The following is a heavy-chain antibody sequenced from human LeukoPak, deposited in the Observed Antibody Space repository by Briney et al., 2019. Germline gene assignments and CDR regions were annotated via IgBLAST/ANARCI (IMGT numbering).Heavy chain of an antibody. CDR3: ARAPRHGGSGSSRIQPDDAFDI. Sequence: ASVTVSCKASGYTFTSYYMHWVRQAPGQGLEWMGLINPSGGSTSYAQKFQGRVTMTRDMSTSTVYMELSSLRSEDTAVYYCARAPRHGGSGSSRIQPDDAFDIWGQGTMVTVSS. J-gene: IGHJ3*02. CDR1: GYTFTSYY. V-gene: IGHV1-46*01. D-gene: IGHD3-10*01. CDR2: INPSGGST.